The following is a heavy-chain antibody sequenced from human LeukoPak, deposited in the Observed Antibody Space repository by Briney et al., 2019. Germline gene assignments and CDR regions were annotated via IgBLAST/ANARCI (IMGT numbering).Heavy chain of an antibody. CDR2: IIPISGGT. V-gene: IGHV1-2*06. CDR3: ARGMSGSYYYYYCYMDV. Sequence: ASVKVSCKASGYTFTGYYMHWVRQAPGQGLEWMGRIIPISGGTNYAQKFQGRVTMTRDTSISTAYMELSRLRSDDTAVYYCARGMSGSYYYYYCYMDVWGKGTTVTVSS. J-gene: IGHJ6*03. CDR1: GYTFTGYY. D-gene: IGHD5-12*01.